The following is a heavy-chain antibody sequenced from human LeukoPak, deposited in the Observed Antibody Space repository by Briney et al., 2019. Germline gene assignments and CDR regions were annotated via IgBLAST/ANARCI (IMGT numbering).Heavy chain of an antibody. Sequence: SGPTLVKPTQALTLTCTVSGFSLSTSGEGVGWVRQPPGKAPEWLALIYWDDDKRYSSSLKSRLTITKDTSKNQVVLTMTSMDPVDTATYYCVYISDYYYYYMDVWGKGTTVTVSS. J-gene: IGHJ6*03. V-gene: IGHV2-5*02. CDR2: IYWDDDK. CDR3: VYISDYYYYYMDV. CDR1: GFSLSTSGEG.